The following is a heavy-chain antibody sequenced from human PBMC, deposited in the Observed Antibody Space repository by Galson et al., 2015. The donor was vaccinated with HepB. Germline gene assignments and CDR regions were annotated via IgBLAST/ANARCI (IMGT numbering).Heavy chain of an antibody. Sequence: QSGAEVKKPGESLKISCKGSRYSFSLYWITWVRQVPGKGLEWMGRYDPGDSYTNYSPASDGHVTFSGDKSITTAYLQWSSLKASDTAIYYCARQGVGALDLWGQGTLVTVSS. CDR3: ARQGVGALDL. CDR2: YDPGDSYT. V-gene: IGHV5-10-1*01. CDR1: RYSFSLYW. J-gene: IGHJ4*01. D-gene: IGHD1-26*01.